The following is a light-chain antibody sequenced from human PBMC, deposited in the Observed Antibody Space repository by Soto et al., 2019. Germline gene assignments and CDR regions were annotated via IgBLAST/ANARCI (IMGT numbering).Light chain of an antibody. CDR2: GNS. J-gene: IGLJ1*01. CDR1: SSNIGAGYD. V-gene: IGLV1-40*01. CDR3: SSKRDSSTLFV. Sequence: QSALTQPPSVSGAPGQRVTISCTGSSSNIGAGYDVHWYQQLPGTAPKLLIYGNSNRPSGVPDRFSGSKSGTSASLAITGLQAEDEADYYCSSKRDSSTLFVFGTGTKVTVL.